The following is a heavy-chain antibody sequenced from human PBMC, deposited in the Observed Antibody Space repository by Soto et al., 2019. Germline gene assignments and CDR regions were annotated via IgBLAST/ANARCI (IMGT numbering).Heavy chain of an antibody. CDR3: ARGTIFGVVTPYYFDY. V-gene: IGHV4-31*03. CDR2: IYSSGST. D-gene: IGHD3-3*01. J-gene: IGHJ4*02. Sequence: QVQLQEPGPGLVKPSQTLSLTCTVSVGSITSGGYSWSWIRQHPGKGLEWIGYIYSSGSTYYNPSLKSRFTISVDTSKNQFSLKLSSVTAADTAVYYCARGTIFGVVTPYYFDYWGQGTLVTVSS. CDR1: VGSITSGGYS.